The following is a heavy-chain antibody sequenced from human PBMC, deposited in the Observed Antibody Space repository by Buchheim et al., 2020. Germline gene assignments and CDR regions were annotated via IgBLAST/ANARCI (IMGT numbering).Heavy chain of an antibody. D-gene: IGHD3-3*01. CDR1: GFSLSTSGVG. V-gene: IGHV2-5*02. CDR3: ARAFNFYDFWSGYYRPNFDY. CDR2: IYWDDDK. Sequence: QITLKESGPTLVKPTQTLTLTCTFSGFSLSTSGVGVGWIRQPPGKALEWLALIYWDDDKRYSPSLKSRLTITKDPSKNQVDLTMTNMDPVDTATYYCARAFNFYDFWSGYYRPNFDYWGQGTL. J-gene: IGHJ4*02.